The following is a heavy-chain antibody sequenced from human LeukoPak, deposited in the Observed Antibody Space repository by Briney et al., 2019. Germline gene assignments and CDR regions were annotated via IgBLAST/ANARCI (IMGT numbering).Heavy chain of an antibody. V-gene: IGHV1-46*01. CDR3: ARSYPIEYSGYPYFDY. D-gene: IGHD3-22*01. Sequence: ASVKVSCKASGYTFSSYYMQWVRQAPGQGLEWMGIINPSGGTTTYAQKFQGRVTMTRDTSTSTVYMELSSLRSEDTAVYYCARSYPIEYSGYPYFDYWGQGTLVTVSS. CDR2: INPSGGTT. J-gene: IGHJ4*02. CDR1: GYTFSSYY.